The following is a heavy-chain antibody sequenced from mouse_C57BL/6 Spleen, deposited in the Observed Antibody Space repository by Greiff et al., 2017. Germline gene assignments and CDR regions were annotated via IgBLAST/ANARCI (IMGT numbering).Heavy chain of an antibody. CDR2: INYDGSST. D-gene: IGHD3-2*01. CDR3: AREDTGDFDY. J-gene: IGHJ2*01. Sequence: EVKVVESEGGLVQPGSSMKLSCTASGFTFSDYYMAWVRQVPEKGLEWVANINYDGSSTYYLDSLKSRFIISRDNAKNILYLQMSSLKSEDTATYYCAREDTGDFDYWGQGTTLTVSS. V-gene: IGHV5-16*01. CDR1: GFTFSDYY.